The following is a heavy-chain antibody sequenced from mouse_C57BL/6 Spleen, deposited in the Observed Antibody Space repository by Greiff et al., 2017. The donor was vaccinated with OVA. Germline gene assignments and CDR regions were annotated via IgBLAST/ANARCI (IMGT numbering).Heavy chain of an antibody. J-gene: IGHJ2*01. CDR1: GYAFSSSW. CDR2: IYPGDGDT. V-gene: IGHV1-82*01. CDR3: ARGGWLLDY. Sequence: VQLQQSGPELVKPGASVKISCKASGYAFSSSWMNWVKQRPGKGLEWIGRIYPGDGDTNYNGKFKGKATLTADKSSSTAYMQLSSLTSEDSAVYFCARGGWLLDYWGQGTTLTVSS. D-gene: IGHD2-3*01.